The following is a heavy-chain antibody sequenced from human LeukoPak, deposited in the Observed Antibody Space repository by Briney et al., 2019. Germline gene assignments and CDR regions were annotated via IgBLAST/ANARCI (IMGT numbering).Heavy chain of an antibody. CDR3: ARRLRFLEWLFDY. J-gene: IGHJ4*02. CDR1: EYSFTSYW. V-gene: IGHV5-51*01. Sequence: GESLKISCKGSEYSFTSYWIGWVRQMPGKGLEWMGIIYPGDSDTRYSPSFQGQVTISAVKSISTAYLQWSSLKASDTAMYYCARRLRFLEWLFDYWGQGTLVTVSS. CDR2: IYPGDSDT. D-gene: IGHD3-3*01.